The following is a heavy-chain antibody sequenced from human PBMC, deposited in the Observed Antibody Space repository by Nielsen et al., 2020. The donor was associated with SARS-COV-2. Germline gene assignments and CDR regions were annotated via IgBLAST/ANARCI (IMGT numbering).Heavy chain of an antibody. CDR2: IYHSGST. Sequence: SETLSLTCAVSGGSISSSNWWSWVRPPPGKGLEWIGEIYHSGSTNYNPSLKSRVTISVDKSKNQFSLKLSSVTAADTAVYYCARAVAAAGTGFDAFDIWGQGTMVTVSS. CDR3: ARAVAAAGTGFDAFDI. V-gene: IGHV4-4*02. CDR1: GGSISSSNW. J-gene: IGHJ3*02. D-gene: IGHD6-13*01.